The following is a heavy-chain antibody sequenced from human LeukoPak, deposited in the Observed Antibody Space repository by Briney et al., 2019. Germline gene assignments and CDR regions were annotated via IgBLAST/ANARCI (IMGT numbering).Heavy chain of an antibody. CDR3: ARYYYGSGSPDY. J-gene: IGHJ4*02. D-gene: IGHD3-10*01. CDR1: GFTFCSYS. CDR2: ISSSSSYI. Sequence: GGSLRLSCAASGFTFCSYSMNWVRQAPGKGLEWVSSISSSSSYIYYADSVKGRFTISRDNAKNSLYLQMNSLRAEDTAVYYCARYYYGSGSPDYWGQGTLVTVSS. V-gene: IGHV3-21*01.